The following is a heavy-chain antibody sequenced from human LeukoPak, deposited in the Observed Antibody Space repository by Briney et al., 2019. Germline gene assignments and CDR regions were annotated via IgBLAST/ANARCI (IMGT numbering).Heavy chain of an antibody. V-gene: IGHV3-11*01. Sequence: GGSLRLSCAASGFTFSDYYMNWIRQAPERGLEWVSYISSSGTTIYYADSVKGRFTISRDNARNSLYLQMNSLRAEDTAVYYCASQYSSSWSFDHWGQGTLVTVSS. CDR2: ISSSGTTI. CDR1: GFTFSDYY. J-gene: IGHJ4*02. CDR3: ASQYSSSWSFDH. D-gene: IGHD6-13*01.